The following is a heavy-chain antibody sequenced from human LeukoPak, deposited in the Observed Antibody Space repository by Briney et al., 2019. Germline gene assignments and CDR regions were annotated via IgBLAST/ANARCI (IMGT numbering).Heavy chain of an antibody. CDR1: GFTFSSYG. V-gene: IGHV3-30*02. Sequence: GGSLRLSCAASGFTFSSYGMHWVRQAPGKGLEWVAFIRYDGSNKYYADSVKGRFTISRDNSKNTLYLQMNSLRAEDTAVYYCAGSPLSVSGYLDYWGQGTLVTVSS. D-gene: IGHD6-25*01. J-gene: IGHJ4*02. CDR2: IRYDGSNK. CDR3: AGSPLSVSGYLDY.